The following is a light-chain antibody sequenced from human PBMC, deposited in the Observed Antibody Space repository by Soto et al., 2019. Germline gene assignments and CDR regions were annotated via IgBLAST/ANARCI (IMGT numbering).Light chain of an antibody. CDR3: SSYTSSSTPYV. Sequence: QSALTQPASVSGSPGQSITISCTGTSSDVGGYSYVSWYQQHPGKTPKLMIYEVSNRPSGVSNRFSGSKSGSTASLTISGLQAEDEADYYCSSYTSSSTPYVFGTGTKLTVL. J-gene: IGLJ1*01. V-gene: IGLV2-14*01. CDR1: SSDVGGYSY. CDR2: EVS.